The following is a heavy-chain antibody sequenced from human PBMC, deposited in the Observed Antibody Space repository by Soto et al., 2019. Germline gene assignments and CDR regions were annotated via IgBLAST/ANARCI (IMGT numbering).Heavy chain of an antibody. Sequence: EVQLLESGGGLVPPGGSLSLSCADSEFTFSSSAMSWVRQAPGKGLESVSAISGSGNTSYYADSVKGRLTISRDNSKNTLYLQMNTLRAEVTAIYYGAKDDNTSYWGGKINFWGQGTLVTVSS. J-gene: IGHJ4*02. CDR2: ISGSGNTS. CDR1: EFTFSSSA. CDR3: AKDDNTSYWGGKINF. D-gene: IGHD7-27*01. V-gene: IGHV3-23*01.